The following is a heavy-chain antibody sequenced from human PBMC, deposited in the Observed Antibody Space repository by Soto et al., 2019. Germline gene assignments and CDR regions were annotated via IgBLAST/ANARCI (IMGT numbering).Heavy chain of an antibody. J-gene: IGHJ3*02. CDR3: ARPDSYNTGSGAFDI. D-gene: IGHD3-3*01. CDR1: GYTFNSHG. CDR2: ISVYDGNT. V-gene: IGHV1-18*01. Sequence: QVQLVQSGAEVKKPGASVKVSCKASGYTFNSHGLSCVRQAPGQGREWLGWISVYDGNTNFAQKFPGRVTMTTDTLTSTAYMELRILISDDTSVYYGARPDSYNTGSGAFDIWGQGTMVTVSS.